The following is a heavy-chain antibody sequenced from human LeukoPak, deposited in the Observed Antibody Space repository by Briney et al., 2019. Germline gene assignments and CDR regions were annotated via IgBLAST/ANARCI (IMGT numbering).Heavy chain of an antibody. V-gene: IGHV1-46*01. CDR2: INPSGGST. CDR1: GYTFTSYY. J-gene: IGHJ3*02. CDR3: AREMDTDRNAFDI. D-gene: IGHD3/OR15-3a*01. Sequence: ASVKVSCKASGYTFTSYYMHWVRQAPGQGLEWMGIINPSGGSTRYAQTFQGRVTMTRDTSTSTVYMELSSLRSEDTAVHYCAREMDTDRNAFDIWGQGTMVTVSS.